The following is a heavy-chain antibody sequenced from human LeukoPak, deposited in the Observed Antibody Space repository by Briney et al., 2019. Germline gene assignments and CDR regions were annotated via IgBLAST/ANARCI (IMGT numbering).Heavy chain of an antibody. J-gene: IGHJ6*02. CDR3: ARGTGGYVMSYYYYYYGMDV. CDR1: GGSFSGYY. Sequence: SETLSLTCAVYGGSFSGYYWSWIRQPPGKGLEWIGEINHSGSTNYNPSLKSRVTISVDTSKNQFSLKLSSVTAADTAVYYCARGTGGYVMSYYYYYYGMDVWGQGTTVTASS. V-gene: IGHV4-34*01. D-gene: IGHD5-12*01. CDR2: INHSGST.